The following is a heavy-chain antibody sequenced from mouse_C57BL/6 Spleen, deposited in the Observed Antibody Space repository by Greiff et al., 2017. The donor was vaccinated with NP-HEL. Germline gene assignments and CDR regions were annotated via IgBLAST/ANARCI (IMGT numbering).Heavy chain of an antibody. J-gene: IGHJ4*01. D-gene: IGHD1-1*01. CDR3: ARSGDYGDYYAMDY. V-gene: IGHV1-42*01. CDR2: INPSTGGT. CDR1: GYSFTGYY. Sequence: EVQLQESGPELVKPGASVKISCKASGYSFTGYYMNWVKQSPEKSLEWIGEINPSTGGTTYNQKFKAKATLTVDKSSSTAYMQLKSLTSEDSAVYYCARSGDYGDYYAMDYWGQGTSVTVSS.